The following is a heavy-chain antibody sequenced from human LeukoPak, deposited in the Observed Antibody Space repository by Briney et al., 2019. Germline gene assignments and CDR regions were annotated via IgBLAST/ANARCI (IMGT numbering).Heavy chain of an antibody. CDR1: GFTLSSYG. CDR2: IRYDGSNK. V-gene: IGHV3-30*02. Sequence: GGSLRLSCAASGFTLSSYGMHWVRQAPGKGLEWVAFIRYDGSNKYYADSVKGRFTISRDNSKNTLYLQMNSLRAEDTAVYYCASGGYCSSTSCFLDYWGQRTLVTVSS. J-gene: IGHJ4*02. D-gene: IGHD2-2*01. CDR3: ASGGYCSSTSCFLDY.